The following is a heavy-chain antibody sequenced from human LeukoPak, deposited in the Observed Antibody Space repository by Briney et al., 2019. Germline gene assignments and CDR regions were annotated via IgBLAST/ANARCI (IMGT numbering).Heavy chain of an antibody. Sequence: SETLSLTCTVSGGSISSYYWSWIRQPPGRGLEWIGYMYDSGGTWSTNYNPSLKSRVTLSVDTSKNHFSLKLTSVTAADTAVYYCARVGGVPLGAFDIWGQGTLVIASS. J-gene: IGHJ3*02. V-gene: IGHV4-59*01. CDR2: MYDSGGTWST. CDR3: ARVGGVPLGAFDI. CDR1: GGSISSYY. D-gene: IGHD3-16*01.